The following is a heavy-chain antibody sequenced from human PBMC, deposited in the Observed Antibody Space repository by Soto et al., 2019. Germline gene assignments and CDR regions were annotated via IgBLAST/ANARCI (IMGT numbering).Heavy chain of an antibody. V-gene: IGHV4-39*01. J-gene: IGHJ4*02. CDR3: SDMRGQWLLWD. Sequence: SETLSLTCTVSGRIIRGSDYYWGWIRQPPGKGLEWIGNIYYSGTSYSYPSLKGRVTMSVDTSKNQFSMRLSSVTAADTAVYYCSDMRGQWLLWDWGLGIMVTVSS. CDR2: IYYSGTS. CDR1: GRIIRGSDYY. D-gene: IGHD6-19*01.